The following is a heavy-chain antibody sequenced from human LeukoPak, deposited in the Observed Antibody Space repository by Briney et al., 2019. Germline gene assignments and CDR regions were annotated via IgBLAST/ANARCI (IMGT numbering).Heavy chain of an antibody. Sequence: PGGSLRLSCAASGFTFSSYWMHWVRQAPGKGLVWVSRINSDGSSTSYADSVKGRFTISRDNSKNTLYLQMNSLRAEDTAVYYCAKDRTSSGWSYYFDYWGQGTLVTVSS. CDR1: GFTFSSYW. CDR2: INSDGSST. D-gene: IGHD6-19*01. J-gene: IGHJ4*02. V-gene: IGHV3-74*01. CDR3: AKDRTSSGWSYYFDY.